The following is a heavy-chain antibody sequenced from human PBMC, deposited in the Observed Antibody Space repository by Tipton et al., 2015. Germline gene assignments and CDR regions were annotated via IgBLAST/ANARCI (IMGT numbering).Heavy chain of an antibody. CDR3: AKQGGSPYSHFYFSALDV. V-gene: IGHV3-30*18. CDR2: LSYDRLSE. D-gene: IGHD3/OR15-3a*01. J-gene: IGHJ6*02. CDR1: GFTFGSYD. Sequence: QLVQSGGGVVQPGTSLRLSCEALGFTFGSYDMHWVRQTPDKGLEWVAFLSYDRLSEYYADSVKGRFAISRDNANSTLFLQLNSLSPDDTAVYYCAKQGGSPYSHFYFSALDVWGQGTTVTVS.